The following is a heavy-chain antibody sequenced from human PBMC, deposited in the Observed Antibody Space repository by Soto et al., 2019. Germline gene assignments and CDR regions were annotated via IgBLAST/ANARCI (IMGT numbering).Heavy chain of an antibody. J-gene: IGHJ4*02. CDR2: ISYDGNTK. V-gene: IGHV3-30*18. D-gene: IGHD6-13*01. CDR3: AKRMAAVQHFDF. CDR1: GFSFSSYG. Sequence: LRLSCAASGFSFSSYGMHWVRQAPGKGLEWVALISYDGNTKYYADSVKGRFTISRDNSKNMLYLQMNSLRAEDTAVYYCAKRMAAVQHFDFWGQGTLVTVSS.